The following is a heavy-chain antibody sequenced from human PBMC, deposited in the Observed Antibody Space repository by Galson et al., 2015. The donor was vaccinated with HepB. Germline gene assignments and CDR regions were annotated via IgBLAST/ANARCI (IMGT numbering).Heavy chain of an antibody. CDR1: GFSLSASGVG. CDR2: IYWDDDK. D-gene: IGHD5-18*01. Sequence: PALVKPTQTLTLTCSFSGFSLSASGVGVDWIRQPPGKALEWLALIYWDDDKDYSPSLKTRLTITKDTSKNQVVLTMTNMDPVDTATYYCARRNDTYGYLDYWGQGTLVIVSS. V-gene: IGHV2-5*02. CDR3: ARRNDTYGYLDY. J-gene: IGHJ4*02.